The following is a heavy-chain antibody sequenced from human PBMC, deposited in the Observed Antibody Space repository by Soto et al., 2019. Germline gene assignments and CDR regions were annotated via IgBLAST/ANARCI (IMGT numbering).Heavy chain of an antibody. J-gene: IGHJ6*02. CDR3: ARTRLRVGQQLVGYYGMDV. V-gene: IGHV1-18*01. D-gene: IGHD6-13*01. CDR1: GYTFTSYA. CDR2: ISAYNGNT. Sequence: ASVKVSCKASGYTFTSYAMHCVRQAPGQRLEWMGWISAYNGNTNYAQKLQGRVTMTTDTSTSTAHMELRSLRSDDTAVYYCARTRLRVGQQLVGYYGMDVWGQGTTVTVSS.